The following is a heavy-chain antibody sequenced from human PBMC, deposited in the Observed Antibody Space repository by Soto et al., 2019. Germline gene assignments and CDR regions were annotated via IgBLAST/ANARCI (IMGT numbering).Heavy chain of an antibody. V-gene: IGHV1-8*01. CDR3: ARVKGLRYCSSTSCYTRGGYYYYGMDV. J-gene: IGHJ6*02. Sequence: QVPLVQSGAEVKKPGASVKVSCKASGYTFTSYDINWVRQATGQGLEWMSWMNPNSGNTGYAQKFQGRVTMTRTTSISTAYMELSSLRSEDTAVYYCARVKGLRYCSSTSCYTRGGYYYYGMDVWGQGTTVTVSS. CDR2: MNPNSGNT. D-gene: IGHD2-2*02. CDR1: GYTFTSYD.